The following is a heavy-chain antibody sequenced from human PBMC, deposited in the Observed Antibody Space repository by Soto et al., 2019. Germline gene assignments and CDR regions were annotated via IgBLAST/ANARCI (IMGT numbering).Heavy chain of an antibody. D-gene: IGHD6-19*01. CDR3: ASRTSGWYFDY. J-gene: IGHJ4*02. CDR2: ISGSGGST. Sequence: EVQLLESGGGLVQPGGSLRLSCTASGFTFSSYAMNWVRQAPGKGLEWVSDISGSGGSTYYADSVKGRFTISRDNSKNKLYRQRNSRRAEDTAVYYCASRTSGWYFDYWGQGTLVTVSS. CDR1: GFTFSSYA. V-gene: IGHV3-23*01.